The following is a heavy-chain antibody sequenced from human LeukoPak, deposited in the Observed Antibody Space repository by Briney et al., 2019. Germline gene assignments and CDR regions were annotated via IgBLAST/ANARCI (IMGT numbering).Heavy chain of an antibody. V-gene: IGHV3-11*01. CDR3: ARDKSNKGHDC. J-gene: IGHJ4*02. CDR1: GFTLSDYY. Sequence: GGSLRLSCAASGFTLSDYYMTWIRQAPGKGLEWVSYVSNGGSSSILYADSVKGRFTVFRDYAKNSLYLQMDSLRADDTGVYYCARDKSNKGHDCWGQGTLVTVSS. CDR2: VSNGGSSSI.